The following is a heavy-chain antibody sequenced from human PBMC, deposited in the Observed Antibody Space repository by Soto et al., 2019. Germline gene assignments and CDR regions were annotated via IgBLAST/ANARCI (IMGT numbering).Heavy chain of an antibody. V-gene: IGHV4-31*03. CDR2: IYYSGST. CDR3: ARGGRRSPGMDV. J-gene: IGHJ6*02. Sequence: QVHLQESGPGLVKPSQTLSLTCTVSGGSISSGGYYWSWIRQHPGKGLEWIGYIYYSGSTYYNPSPKSRVTISVDTSKNQFSLKLSSVTAADTAVYYCARGGRRSPGMDVWGQGTTVTVSS. CDR1: GGSISSGGYY.